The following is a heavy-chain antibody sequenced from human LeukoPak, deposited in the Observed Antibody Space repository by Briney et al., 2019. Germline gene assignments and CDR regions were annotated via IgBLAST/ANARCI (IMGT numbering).Heavy chain of an antibody. Sequence: GGSLRLSCAASGFTFSNAWMSWVRQAPGKGLEWVGRIKSKTDGGTTDYAAPVKGRFTISRDDSKNTLYLQMNSLKTEDTAVYYCLVRGVMTHYYYYYMDVWGKGTTVTISS. CDR3: LVRGVMTHYYYYYMDV. V-gene: IGHV3-15*01. CDR2: IKSKTDGGTT. J-gene: IGHJ6*03. CDR1: GFTFSNAW. D-gene: IGHD3-10*01.